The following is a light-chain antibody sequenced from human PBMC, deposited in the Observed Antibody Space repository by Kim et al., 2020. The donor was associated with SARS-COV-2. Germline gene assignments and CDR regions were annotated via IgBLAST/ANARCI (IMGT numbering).Light chain of an antibody. Sequence: GQSITISCTGTSSDIGGYNYVSWYQQRPGKAPALMIFDVSYRPSGVSDRFSGSKSGSTASLTISGLQAEDEADYYCSSYTSSTTLVFGGGTQLTVL. CDR1: SSDIGGYNY. CDR2: DVS. J-gene: IGLJ2*01. V-gene: IGLV2-14*03. CDR3: SSYTSSTTLV.